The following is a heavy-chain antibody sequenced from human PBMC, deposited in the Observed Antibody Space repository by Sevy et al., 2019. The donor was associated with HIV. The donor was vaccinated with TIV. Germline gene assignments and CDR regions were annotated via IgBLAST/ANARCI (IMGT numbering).Heavy chain of an antibody. J-gene: IGHJ4*02. V-gene: IGHV3-30-3*01. CDR1: GFTFSAYT. Sequence: GGSLRLSCAASGFTFSAYTMHWVRQAPGKGLEWVSVISYAGSNKFYADSVKGRFTFSRDDSKNRLYLQMNSLRPEDTAVYYCARDRSAVAGIFDSWGQGTLVTVSS. D-gene: IGHD6-19*01. CDR2: ISYAGSNK. CDR3: ARDRSAVAGIFDS.